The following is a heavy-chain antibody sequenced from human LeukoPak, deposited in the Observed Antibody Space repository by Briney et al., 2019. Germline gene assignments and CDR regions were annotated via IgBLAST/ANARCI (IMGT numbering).Heavy chain of an antibody. J-gene: IGHJ4*02. Sequence: SVKVSCKASGGTFNNYAMSWVRQAPGQGLEWMGGIIPIFARANYAQKLQGRVTITADKSTSTAYMELSSLRSEDTAVYYCARAVQVTTGGLFDYWGQGTLVTVSS. CDR2: IIPIFARA. CDR3: ARAVQVTTGGLFDY. CDR1: GGTFNNYA. V-gene: IGHV1-69*06. D-gene: IGHD4-17*01.